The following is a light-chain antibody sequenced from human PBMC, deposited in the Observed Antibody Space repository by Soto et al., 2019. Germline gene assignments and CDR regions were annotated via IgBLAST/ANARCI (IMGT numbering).Light chain of an antibody. CDR3: CSYTTTSTPFV. CDR1: SSDIGGYNY. V-gene: IGLV2-14*01. Sequence: LTQPASVSGSPGQSITISCTGTSSDIGGYNYVSWYQQHPGKAPKLMISEVTNRPSGVSNRFSGSKSGNTASLTISGLQTEDEADYYCCSYTTTSTPFVFGLGTKVAV. CDR2: EVT. J-gene: IGLJ1*01.